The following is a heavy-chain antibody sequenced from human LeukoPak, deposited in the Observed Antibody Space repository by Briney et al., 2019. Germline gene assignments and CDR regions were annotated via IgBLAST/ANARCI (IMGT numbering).Heavy chain of an antibody. CDR3: AKQYCTSTSCYNYFDS. J-gene: IGHJ4*02. D-gene: IGHD2-2*02. CDR2: ISYDGSNK. CDR1: GFTFSSYG. Sequence: GRSLRLSCAASGFTFSSYGMHWVRQAPGKGLEWVAVISYDGSNKYYADSVKGRFTISRDNSKNTLYLQMNSLRAEDTAVYYCAKQYCTSTSCYNYFDSWGQGTLVTVSS. V-gene: IGHV3-30*18.